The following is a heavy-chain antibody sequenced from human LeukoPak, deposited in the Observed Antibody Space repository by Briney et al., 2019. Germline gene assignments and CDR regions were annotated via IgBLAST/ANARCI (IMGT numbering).Heavy chain of an antibody. V-gene: IGHV4-4*07. Sequence: SETLSLTCTVSGGSISSYYWSWIRQPAGKGLEWIGRIYTSGSTNYNPSLKSRVTMSVDTSKNQFSLKLSSVTAADTAVYYCAREGYNSSWLRKDAFDIWGQGTMVTVSS. J-gene: IGHJ3*02. CDR3: AREGYNSSWLRKDAFDI. CDR1: GGSISSYY. CDR2: IYTSGST. D-gene: IGHD6-13*01.